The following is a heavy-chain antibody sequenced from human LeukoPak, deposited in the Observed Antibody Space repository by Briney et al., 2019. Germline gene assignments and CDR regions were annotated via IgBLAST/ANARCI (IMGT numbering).Heavy chain of an antibody. J-gene: IGHJ4*02. CDR2: ISGDGGST. CDR1: GFTFSTYA. D-gene: IGHD2-2*01. V-gene: IGHV3-23*01. Sequence: GSQRLSCAASGFTFSTYAMSWVRQAPGQGLKWVSFISGDGGSTYYAESVKGRFTISRDNSKNTLYLQMNSLRAEDTAVYYCAKRPDCSTTNCFRFEYWGQGTLVTVSS. CDR3: AKRPDCSTTNCFRFEY.